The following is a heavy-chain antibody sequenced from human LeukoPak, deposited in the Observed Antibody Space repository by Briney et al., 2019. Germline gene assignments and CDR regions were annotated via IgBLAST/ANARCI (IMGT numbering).Heavy chain of an antibody. J-gene: IGHJ4*02. Sequence: GGSLRLSCAASGFTVSSNYVSWVRQAPGKGLEWVSVIYSGGSTYYADSVKGRFTISRDNSKNTLYLQMNSLRAEDTAVYYCARDHGDGYNYYWGQGTLVTVSS. CDR1: GFTVSSNY. CDR2: IYSGGST. D-gene: IGHD5-24*01. CDR3: ARDHGDGYNYY. V-gene: IGHV3-66*01.